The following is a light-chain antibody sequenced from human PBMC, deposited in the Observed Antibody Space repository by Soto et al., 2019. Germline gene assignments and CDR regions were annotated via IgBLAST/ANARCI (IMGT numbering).Light chain of an antibody. Sequence: DIPMTQSPSSLSASVGERVTITCRASQSISSSLNWYQQKPGKAPQLLIYSASSLQSGVPSRFSGSGSWTDFTLTISSLQPEDFATYYCQQSYSTHLLTFGGGTKVEIK. CDR1: QSISSS. V-gene: IGKV1-39*01. CDR3: QQSYSTHLLT. CDR2: SAS. J-gene: IGKJ4*01.